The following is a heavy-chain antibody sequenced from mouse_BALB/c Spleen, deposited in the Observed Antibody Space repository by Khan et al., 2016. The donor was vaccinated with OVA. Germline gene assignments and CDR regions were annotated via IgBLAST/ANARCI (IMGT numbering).Heavy chain of an antibody. Sequence: ASQSLSLTCTVPGYSITSDYAWNWIRQFPGNNLEWMGYISYSGVTSYTPSLKSRISITRDTSKNQFFLQLNSVTTEDTATYYCARGNYYGYYFDYWGQGTTLTVSS. D-gene: IGHD1-1*01. CDR1: GYSITSDYA. V-gene: IGHV3-2*02. CDR2: ISYSGVT. J-gene: IGHJ2*01. CDR3: ARGNYYGYYFDY.